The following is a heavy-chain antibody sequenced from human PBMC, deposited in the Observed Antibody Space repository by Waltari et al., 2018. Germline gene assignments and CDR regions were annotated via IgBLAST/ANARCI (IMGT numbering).Heavy chain of an antibody. CDR3: ARGSFDSDSYFDV. D-gene: IGHD1-26*01. J-gene: IGHJ2*01. Sequence: QVQLQESGPGLGKPSETLSLTCAVSGYPISSGYYWGWIRQPPGKGLEWIGSIYHSGTTYYSPSLKSRVTISVDTSKNQCSLKVTSLTAADTAIYYCARGSFDSDSYFDVWGRGTLVTVSS. CDR2: IYHSGTT. CDR1: GYPISSGYY. V-gene: IGHV4-38-2*01.